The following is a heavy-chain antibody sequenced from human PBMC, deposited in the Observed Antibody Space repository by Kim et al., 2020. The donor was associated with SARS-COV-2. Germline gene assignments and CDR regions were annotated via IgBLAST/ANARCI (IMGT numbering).Heavy chain of an antibody. D-gene: IGHD2-2*01. J-gene: IGHJ6*02. Sequence: SQTLSLTCAISGDSVSSNSAAWNWIRQSPSRGLEWLGRTYYRSKWYNDYAVSVKSRITINPDTSKNQFSLQLNSVTPEATAVYYCARGEFIVVVPAATDYYNVMDVWAPGTTVPVSS. CDR3: ARGEFIVVVPAATDYYNVMDV. V-gene: IGHV6-1*01. CDR1: GDSVSSNSAA. CDR2: TYYRSKWYN.